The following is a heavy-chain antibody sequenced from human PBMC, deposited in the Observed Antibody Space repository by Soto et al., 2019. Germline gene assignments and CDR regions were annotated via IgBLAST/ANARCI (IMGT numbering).Heavy chain of an antibody. CDR3: ARESEDLTSNFDY. V-gene: IGHV3-21*06. J-gene: IGHJ4*02. CDR1: RFTFTRYS. CDR2: ISSTTNYI. Sequence: GGSLRLSCAASRFTFTRYSMNWVRQAPGKGLEWVSSISSTTNYIYYGDSMKGRFTISRDNAKNSLYLEMNSLRAEDTAVYYCARESEDLTSNFDYWGQGTLVTVSS.